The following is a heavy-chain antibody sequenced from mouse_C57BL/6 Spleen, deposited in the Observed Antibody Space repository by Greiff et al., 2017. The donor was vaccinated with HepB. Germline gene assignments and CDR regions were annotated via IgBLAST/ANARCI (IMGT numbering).Heavy chain of an antibody. D-gene: IGHD2-4*01. CDR3: ARGHYDYDVFAY. CDR1: GYTFTDYY. J-gene: IGHJ3*01. V-gene: IGHV1-26*01. Sequence: EVQLQQSGPELVKPGASVKISCKASGYTFTDYYMNWVKQSHGKSLEWIGDINPNNSGTSYNQKFKGKATLTVDKSSSTAYMELRSLTSEDSAVYYCARGHYDYDVFAYWGQETLVTVSA. CDR2: INPNNSGT.